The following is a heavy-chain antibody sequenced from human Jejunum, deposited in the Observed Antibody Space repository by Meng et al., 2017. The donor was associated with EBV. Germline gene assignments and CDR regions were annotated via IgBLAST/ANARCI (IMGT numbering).Heavy chain of an antibody. CDR1: GFTFMNAW. D-gene: IGHD6-6*01. V-gene: IGHV3-15*01. CDR2: IKSKRDDETT. CDR3: TTGYSTPSHDGY. Sequence: EVQRVEAGGGLVEAGGSLSLSCAASGFTFMNAWMNWVLQAPGKGLEWVGLIKSKRDDETTHYAAPVEGRFTISRDDSKNALYLQMNSLKTEDTAVYYCTTGYSTPSHDGYWGQGTLVTVSS. J-gene: IGHJ4*02.